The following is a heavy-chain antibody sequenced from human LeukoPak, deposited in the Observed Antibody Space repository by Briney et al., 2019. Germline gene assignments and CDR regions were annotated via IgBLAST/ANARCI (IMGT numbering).Heavy chain of an antibody. V-gene: IGHV4-30-2*01. D-gene: IGHD2-21*01. Sequence: SETLSLTCTVSGGSISSGGYYWSWIRQPPGKGLEWIGYIYHSGSTYYNPSLKSRVTISVDRSKNQFSLKLSSVTAADTAVYYCARATNSFWFDPWGQGTLVTVSS. J-gene: IGHJ5*02. CDR3: ARATNSFWFDP. CDR2: IYHSGST. CDR1: GGSISSGGYY.